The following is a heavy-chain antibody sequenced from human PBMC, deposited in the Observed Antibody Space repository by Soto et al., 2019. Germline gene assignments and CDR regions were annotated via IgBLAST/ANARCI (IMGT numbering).Heavy chain of an antibody. D-gene: IGHD7-27*01. CDR2: ISGSGGST. V-gene: IGHV3-23*01. CDR1: GFTFSSYA. J-gene: IGHJ6*02. CDR3: AKDRSTGDLRLVYGMDV. Sequence: EVQLLESGGGLVQPGGSLRLSCAASGFTFSSYAMSWVRQAPGKGLEWVSAISGSGGSTYYADSVKGRFTISRDNSKNTPYLQMNSLRAADTGVYYCAKDRSTGDLRLVYGMDVWGQGTTVTVSS.